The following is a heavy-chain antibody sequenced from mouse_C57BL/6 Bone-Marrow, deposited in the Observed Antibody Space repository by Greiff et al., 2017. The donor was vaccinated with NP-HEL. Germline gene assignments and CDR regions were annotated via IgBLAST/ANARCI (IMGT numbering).Heavy chain of an antibody. D-gene: IGHD4-1*01. V-gene: IGHV1-22*01. Sequence: VQLKEPGPELVKPGASVKMSCKASGYTFTDYYMHWVKQSHGQSLEWIGYINPNNGGTSYNQKFKGKATLTVNKSSSTAYMELRSLTSEDSAVYYCAKLAFAYWGQGTLVTVSA. CDR1: GYTFTDYY. J-gene: IGHJ3*01. CDR2: INPNNGGT. CDR3: AKLAFAY.